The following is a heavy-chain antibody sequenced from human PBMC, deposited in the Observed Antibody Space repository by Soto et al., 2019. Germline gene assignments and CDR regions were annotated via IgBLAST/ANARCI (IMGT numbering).Heavy chain of an antibody. CDR2: IYPGDSDT. CDR1: GYSFTSYW. Sequence: GESLKISCKGSGYSFTSYWIGWVRQMPGKGLEWMGIIYPGDSDTRYSPSFKGQVTISADKSISTAYLQWSSLKASDTAMYYCARQGPYQTVGATAFDYWGQGTLVTVSS. CDR3: ARQGPYQTVGATAFDY. D-gene: IGHD1-26*01. V-gene: IGHV5-51*01. J-gene: IGHJ4*02.